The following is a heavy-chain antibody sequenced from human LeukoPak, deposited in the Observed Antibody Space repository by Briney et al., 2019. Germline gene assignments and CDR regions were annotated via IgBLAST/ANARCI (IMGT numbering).Heavy chain of an antibody. V-gene: IGHV4-61*02. Sequence: SQTLSLTCTVSGGSISSGSYYWSWIRQPAGKGLEWIGRIYTSGSTNYNPSLKSRVTISVGTSKNQFSLKLSSVTAADTAVYYCARSMTMYYYDSSGYYYFDYWGQGTLVTVSP. CDR1: GGSISSGSYY. CDR2: IYTSGST. J-gene: IGHJ4*02. D-gene: IGHD3-22*01. CDR3: ARSMTMYYYDSSGYYYFDY.